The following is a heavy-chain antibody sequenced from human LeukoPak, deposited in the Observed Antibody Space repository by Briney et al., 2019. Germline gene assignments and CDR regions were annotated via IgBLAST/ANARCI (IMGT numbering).Heavy chain of an antibody. CDR3: ARAHYYDSSGYRPSYYYMDV. V-gene: IGHV3-64*01. D-gene: IGHD3-22*01. CDR2: ISSNGGST. J-gene: IGHJ6*03. Sequence: PGGSLRLSCAASGFTLSSYAMHWVRQAPGKGLEYVSAISSNGGSTYYANSVKGRFTISRDNSKNTLYLQMGSLRAEDMAVYYCARAHYYDSSGYRPSYYYMDVWGKGTTVTVSS. CDR1: GFTLSSYA.